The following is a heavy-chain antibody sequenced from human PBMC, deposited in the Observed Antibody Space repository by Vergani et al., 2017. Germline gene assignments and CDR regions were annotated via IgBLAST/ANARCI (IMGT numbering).Heavy chain of an antibody. V-gene: IGHV4-31*03. J-gene: IGHJ4*02. D-gene: IGHD2-21*02. Sequence: VQLRESGPELVKPSQILSLTCTVSGASMSIGGHYWSWVRQHPEKGLEWIGYISYGGTREYNPSLARRMTLSVDTYNNQFSLRLNSVTAADTAIYFCARITAHHCCYFVYWGQGTLVTV. CDR2: ISYGGTR. CDR3: ARITAHHCCYFVY. CDR1: GASMSIGGHY.